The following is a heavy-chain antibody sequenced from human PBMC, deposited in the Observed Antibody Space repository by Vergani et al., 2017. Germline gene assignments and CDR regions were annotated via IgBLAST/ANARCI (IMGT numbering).Heavy chain of an antibody. V-gene: IGHV4-39*01. Sequence: QLQLQESGPGLVKPSETLSLTCTVSGGSISSSSYYWGWIRQPPGKGLEWIGSIYYSGRTYYNPSLKSRVTISVDTSKNQFSLKLSSVTAADTAVYYCARSSGGNYYDSSGYFASSAPGDWXFDLWGRGTLVTVSS. CDR2: IYYSGRT. CDR3: ARSSGGNYYDSSGYFASSAPGDWXFDL. D-gene: IGHD3-22*01. J-gene: IGHJ2*01. CDR1: GGSISSSSYY.